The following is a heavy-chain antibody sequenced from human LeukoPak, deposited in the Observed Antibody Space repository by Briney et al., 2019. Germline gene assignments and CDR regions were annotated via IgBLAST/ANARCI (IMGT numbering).Heavy chain of an antibody. V-gene: IGHV4-34*10. Sequence: SETLSLPCPVYGWPFSGYYWSWILHSPGKGLEWIGEVTHSGITNSNASLKSRVTMSVDMSKNQFSLKMTSVTAADTAVYYCARVLRYLYWTVDVWSQGTAITVSS. D-gene: IGHD3-16*02. CDR3: ARVLRYLYWTVDV. CDR1: GWPFSGYY. CDR2: VTHSGIT. J-gene: IGHJ6*02.